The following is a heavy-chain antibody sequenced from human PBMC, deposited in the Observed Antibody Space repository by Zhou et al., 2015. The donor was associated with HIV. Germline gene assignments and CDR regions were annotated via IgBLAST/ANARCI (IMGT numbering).Heavy chain of an antibody. D-gene: IGHD6-6*01. Sequence: QVQLVQSGAEVKKPGASMKVSCKASGYPFSSYGLTWVRQVPGQGLEWMGWIYNGNTNYAQKFQGRVTMTTDTSTSTGYMELRSLRFEDTAVYYCARERGGATRPGWRYFDLWGRGTLVTVSS. J-gene: IGHJ2*01. V-gene: IGHV1-18*04. CDR2: IYNGNT. CDR3: ARERGGATRPGWRYFDL. CDR1: GYPFSSYG.